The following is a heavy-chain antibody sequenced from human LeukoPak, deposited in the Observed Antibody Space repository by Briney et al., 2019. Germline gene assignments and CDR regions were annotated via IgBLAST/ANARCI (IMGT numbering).Heavy chain of an antibody. CDR1: GFTFSSSW. Sequence: GGSLRLSCAASGFTFSSSWMSWLRQAPGKGLEWVADIKEDGSAKYYVDSMKGRFTISRDNAKNSLYLQMNSLRVEDTAVYYCARDPDHGAVDYWGQGTLVTVSS. J-gene: IGHJ4*02. CDR2: IKEDGSAK. D-gene: IGHD3-16*01. V-gene: IGHV3-7*01. CDR3: ARDPDHGAVDY.